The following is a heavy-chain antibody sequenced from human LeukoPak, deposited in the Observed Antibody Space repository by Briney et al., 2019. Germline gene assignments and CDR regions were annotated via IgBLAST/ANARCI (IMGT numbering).Heavy chain of an antibody. D-gene: IGHD6-13*01. CDR1: GGSISSGSYY. V-gene: IGHV4-61*02. CDR2: IYTSGST. CDR3: ARVSSSSWYSRYGMDV. J-gene: IGHJ6*02. Sequence: SETLSLTCTVSGGSISSGSYYWSWIRQPAGKGLEWIGRIYTSGSTSYNPSLKSRVTISVDTSKNQFSLKLSSVTAADTAVYYCARVSSSSWYSRYGMDVWGQGTTVTVSS.